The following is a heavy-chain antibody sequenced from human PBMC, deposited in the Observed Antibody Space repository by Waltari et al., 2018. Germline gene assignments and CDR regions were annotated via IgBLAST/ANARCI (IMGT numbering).Heavy chain of an antibody. CDR3: AKNYGDGYNWGIDS. J-gene: IGHJ4*02. CDR2: INWNSAKI. CDR1: GFPFDDYA. V-gene: IGHV3-9*01. D-gene: IGHD5-12*01. Sequence: EQLVESGGGLVQPGRSLTLSCAASGFPFDDYAMHWVRQPPGKGLEWISGINWNSAKIVYADSVKGRFTISRDNAKNSVFLQMSSLRPEDTALYYCAKNYGDGYNWGIDSWGQGTLVTVSS.